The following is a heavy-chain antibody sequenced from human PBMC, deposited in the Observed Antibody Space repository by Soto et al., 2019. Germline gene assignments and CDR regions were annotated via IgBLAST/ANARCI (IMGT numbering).Heavy chain of an antibody. D-gene: IGHD5-18*01. CDR3: ARGVEQLWFTSVADYYGMDV. V-gene: IGHV5-51*01. CDR1: GYSFTSYW. J-gene: IGHJ6*02. CDR2: IYPGDSDT. Sequence: GESLKISCKGSGYSFTSYWIGWVRQMPGKGLEWMGIIYPGDSDTRYSPSFQGQVTISADKSISTAYLQWSSLKASDTAMYYCARGVEQLWFTSVADYYGMDVWGQGTTVTVSS.